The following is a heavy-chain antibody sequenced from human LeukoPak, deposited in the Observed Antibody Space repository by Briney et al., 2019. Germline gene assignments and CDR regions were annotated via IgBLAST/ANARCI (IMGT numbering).Heavy chain of an antibody. D-gene: IGHD3-16*02. CDR2: IYYSGST. CDR3: ARLYGAPRGWYFDL. V-gene: IGHV4-59*08. CDR1: GGSISSYY. Sequence: SETLSLTCTVSGGSISSYYWSWIRQPPGKGLEWIGYIYYSGSTNYSPSLKSRVTISVDTSKNQFSLKLSSVTAADTAVYYCARLYGAPRGWYFDLWGRGALVTVSS. J-gene: IGHJ2*01.